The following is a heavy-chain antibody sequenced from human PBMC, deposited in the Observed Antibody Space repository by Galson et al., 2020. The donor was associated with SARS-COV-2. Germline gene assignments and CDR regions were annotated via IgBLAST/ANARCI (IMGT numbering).Heavy chain of an antibody. J-gene: IGHJ5*02. Sequence: GESLKISCATSGVDFTTAWMSWVRQAPGKGLEWVGHIKSKPDGETTHYAAPVKDRFTISRDDSKSMLFLLMNSLETEDTAVYYCTTDREWFDPWGQGTLVTVSS. CDR3: TTDREWFDP. CDR2: IKSKPDGETT. V-gene: IGHV3-15*01. CDR1: GVDFTTAW. D-gene: IGHD1-26*01.